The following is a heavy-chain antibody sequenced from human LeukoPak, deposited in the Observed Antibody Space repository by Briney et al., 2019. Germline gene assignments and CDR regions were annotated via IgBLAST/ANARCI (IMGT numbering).Heavy chain of an antibody. Sequence: SGPTLVKPTQTLTLTCTFSGVSRSTSGVGVGWIRQPPGKALEWLALIYWDDDKRYNPSLKSRLTITKVTSKNQVVLIMTDMDPVDTATYYCAHRRHYRDSSSWYRGVGYFDYWGQGTLVTVSS. V-gene: IGHV2-5*02. CDR1: GVSRSTSGVG. CDR2: IYWDDDK. J-gene: IGHJ4*02. CDR3: AHRRHYRDSSSWYRGVGYFDY. D-gene: IGHD6-13*01.